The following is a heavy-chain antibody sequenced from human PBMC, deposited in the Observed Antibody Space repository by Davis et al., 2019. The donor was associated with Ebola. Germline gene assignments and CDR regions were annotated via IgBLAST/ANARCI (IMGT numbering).Heavy chain of an antibody. V-gene: IGHV3-49*04. CDR2: IRSKAYGGTT. CDR1: GFTFGDYA. J-gene: IGHJ6*02. Sequence: PGGSLRLSCTASGFTFGDYAMSWVRQAPGKGLEWVGFIRSKAYGGTTEYAASVKGRFTISRDDSKSIAYLQMNSLKTEDTAVYYCLCSGWYFYYYYGMDVWGQGTTVTVSS. CDR3: LCSGWYFYYYYGMDV. D-gene: IGHD6-19*01.